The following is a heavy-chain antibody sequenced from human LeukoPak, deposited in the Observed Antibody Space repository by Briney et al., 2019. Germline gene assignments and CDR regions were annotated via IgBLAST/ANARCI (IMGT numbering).Heavy chain of an antibody. D-gene: IGHD2-2*01. Sequence: GASVKVSRKASGYTFRNHGITWVRQAPGQGVEWMGWISAYNGNTNYAQKLQGRVTMTTDTSTSTAYIELRSLRSDDTAVYYCARRMIIVVVPADPAYYYGMDVWGQGTTVTVSS. CDR1: GYTFRNHG. J-gene: IGHJ6*02. V-gene: IGHV1-18*01. CDR2: ISAYNGNT. CDR3: ARRMIIVVVPADPAYYYGMDV.